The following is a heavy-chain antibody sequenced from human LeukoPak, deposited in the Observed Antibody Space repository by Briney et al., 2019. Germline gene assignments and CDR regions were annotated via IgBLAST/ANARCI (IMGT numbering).Heavy chain of an antibody. CDR2: INPNSGGT. Sequence: ASVKVSCKASGYTFTGYYMHWVRQAPGQGLEWMGWINPNSGGTNYAQKFQGRVTMTRDTSISTAYMELSRLRSDDTAVYYCARDHYDFWSGYYLEWHYWGQGTLVTVSS. J-gene: IGHJ4*02. CDR1: GYTFTGYY. CDR3: ARDHYDFWSGYYLEWHY. D-gene: IGHD3-3*01. V-gene: IGHV1-2*02.